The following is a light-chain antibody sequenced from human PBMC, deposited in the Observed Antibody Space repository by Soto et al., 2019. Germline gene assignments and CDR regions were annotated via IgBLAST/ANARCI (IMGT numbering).Light chain of an antibody. CDR2: GAS. CDR1: QSVNSNH. Sequence: DIVLTQSPGTLSLSPGERGTLSCRASQSVNSNHLAWYQQKPGQAPRLLIYGASSRDTGVPDRFSGSGSGTDFTLTINRLEPEDCAVYYCHQYVSPLWTFGQGTKVEIK. V-gene: IGKV3-20*01. CDR3: HQYVSPLWT. J-gene: IGKJ1*01.